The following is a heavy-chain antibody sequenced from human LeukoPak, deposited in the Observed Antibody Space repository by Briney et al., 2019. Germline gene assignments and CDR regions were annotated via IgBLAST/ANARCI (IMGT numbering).Heavy chain of an antibody. J-gene: IGHJ4*02. V-gene: IGHV3-48*01. CDR2: ISASGSNI. D-gene: IGHD1-1*01. CDR1: GFPFSSYS. Sequence: GGSLRLSCAASGFPFSSYSMTWVRQAPGKGLEWVSYISASGSNIYYLDSVKGCFTVSRDNAMNSLFLQMDRPRAEDTAVYYCVRVKGTYFDFWGQGTLVTVSS. CDR3: VRVKGTYFDF.